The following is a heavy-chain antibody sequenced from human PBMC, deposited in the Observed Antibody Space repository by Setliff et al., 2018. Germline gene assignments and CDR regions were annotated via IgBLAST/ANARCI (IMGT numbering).Heavy chain of an antibody. V-gene: IGHV4-4*08. J-gene: IGHJ4*02. CDR2: IHNGGST. D-gene: IGHD2-8*01. CDR3: AREGFYCTNGVCYRPFDY. Sequence: PSETLSLTCTVSGDSISSYYWSWIRQPPGKGLGWIGYIHNGGSTKYNPSLGSRITMSVDTSKNQFSLNLTSVTAADTAVYYCAREGFYCTNGVCYRPFDYWGQGTLVTVSS. CDR1: GDSISSYY.